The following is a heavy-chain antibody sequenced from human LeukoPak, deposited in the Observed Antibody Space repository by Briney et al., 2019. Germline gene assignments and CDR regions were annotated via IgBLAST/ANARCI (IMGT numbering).Heavy chain of an antibody. CDR1: GFTFSSYS. J-gene: IGHJ3*02. Sequence: GGSLRLSCVASGFTFSSYSMNWVRQARGKGLEWVSYISSSGSTIYYADSVKGRFTLSRDNAKNSMHLQMNSLRAEDTAVYYCARDRQQRLVVTSFAIWGQGTVVTVSS. CDR3: ARDRQQRLVVTSFAI. CDR2: ISSSGSTI. D-gene: IGHD6-13*01. V-gene: IGHV3-48*04.